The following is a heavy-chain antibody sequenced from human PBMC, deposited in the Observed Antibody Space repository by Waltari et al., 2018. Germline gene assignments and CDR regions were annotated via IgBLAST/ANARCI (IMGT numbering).Heavy chain of an antibody. CDR3: ATKLGRGNWLDP. V-gene: IGHV1-8*01. Sequence: QVQLVQSGAEVKKPGASVKVSCKASGYTFTSYDINWVRQATGQGLEWMGWMNPNSGNTGYAQKFQGRVTMTSDTSINTVYLHLSGLRYDDTAVYFCATKLGRGNWLDPWGQGSLVTVSS. CDR1: GYTFTSYD. J-gene: IGHJ5*02. D-gene: IGHD7-27*01. CDR2: MNPNSGNT.